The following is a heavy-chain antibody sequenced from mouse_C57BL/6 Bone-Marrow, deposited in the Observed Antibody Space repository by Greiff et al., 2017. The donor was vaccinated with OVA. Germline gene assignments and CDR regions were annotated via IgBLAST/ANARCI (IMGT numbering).Heavy chain of an antibody. CDR3: ARDSLFYYYGPMDY. D-gene: IGHD1-1*01. Sequence: EVKLMESGGGLVKPGGSLKLSCAASGFTFSSYAMSWVRQTPEKRLEWVATISDGGSYTYYPDNVKGRFTISRDNAKNNLYLQMSHLKSEDTAMYYCARDSLFYYYGPMDYWGQGTLVTVSS. CDR1: GFTFSSYA. J-gene: IGHJ4*01. V-gene: IGHV5-4*01. CDR2: ISDGGSYT.